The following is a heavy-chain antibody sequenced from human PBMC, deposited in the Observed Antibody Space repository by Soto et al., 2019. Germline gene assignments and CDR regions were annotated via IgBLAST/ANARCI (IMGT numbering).Heavy chain of an antibody. Sequence: QVQLQESGPGLVKPSQTLSLTCTVSGGSISSGDYYWSWIRQPPGKGLEWIGYIYYSGSTYYNPSLKSRVTISVDTSKNQFSLKLSSVTAADTAVYYCARGGDYYDFWSGYYYYYYGMDVWGQGTTVTVSS. CDR2: IYYSGST. CDR1: GGSISSGDYY. CDR3: ARGGDYYDFWSGYYYYYYGMDV. J-gene: IGHJ6*02. D-gene: IGHD3-3*01. V-gene: IGHV4-30-4*01.